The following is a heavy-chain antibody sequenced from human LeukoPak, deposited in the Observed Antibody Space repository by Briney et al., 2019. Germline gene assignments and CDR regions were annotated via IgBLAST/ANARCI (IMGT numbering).Heavy chain of an antibody. D-gene: IGHD6-19*01. J-gene: IGHJ4*02. CDR3: ARDGIAVAATHLALDGYEY. Sequence: GGSLRLSCAASGFTFSSYWMSWVRQAPGKGLEWVANIKQDGSEKYYVDSVKGRFTISRDNAKNSLYLQMNSLRAEDTAVYYCARDGIAVAATHLALDGYEYWGQGTLVTVSS. V-gene: IGHV3-7*01. CDR1: GFTFSSYW. CDR2: IKQDGSEK.